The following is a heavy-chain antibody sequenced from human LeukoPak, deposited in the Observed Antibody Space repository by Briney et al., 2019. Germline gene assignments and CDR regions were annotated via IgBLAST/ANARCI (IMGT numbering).Heavy chain of an antibody. V-gene: IGHV3-30*02. CDR1: GFTFSSYG. J-gene: IGHJ3*02. CDR2: IRYDGSNK. Sequence: GGSLRLSCEASGFTFSSYGMHWVRQAPGKGLEWVAFIRYDGSNKYYADSVKGRFTISRDNSKNTLYLHMNSLRAEDTAVYYCAKDGRQRKTYYYASGSANAFDIWGQGTMVSVSS. CDR3: AKDGRQRKTYYYASGSANAFDI. D-gene: IGHD3-10*01.